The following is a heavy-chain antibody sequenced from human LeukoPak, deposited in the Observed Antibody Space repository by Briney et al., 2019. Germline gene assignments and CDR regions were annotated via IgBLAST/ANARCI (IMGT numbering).Heavy chain of an antibody. D-gene: IGHD3-16*01. CDR1: GGSISSGGYS. Sequence: SETLSLTCAVSGGSISSGGYSWSWIRQPPGKGLEWIGYIYHSGSPYYNPSLKSRVTISVDRSKNQFSLKLSSVTAADTAVYYCARADGLGWFDPWGQGTLVTVSS. J-gene: IGHJ5*02. V-gene: IGHV4-30-2*01. CDR3: ARADGLGWFDP. CDR2: IYHSGSP.